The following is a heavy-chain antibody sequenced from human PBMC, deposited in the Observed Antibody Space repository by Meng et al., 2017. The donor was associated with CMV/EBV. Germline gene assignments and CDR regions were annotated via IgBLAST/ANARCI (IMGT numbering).Heavy chain of an antibody. D-gene: IGHD6-13*01. V-gene: IGHV1-18*01. J-gene: IGHJ4*02. Sequence: ASVKVSCKASGYTFTSYGISWVRQAPGQGLEWMGWISAYNGNTNYAQKLQGRVTMTTDTSTSTAYMELRSLRSDDTAVYYCARDVRYAAAGLGTFDYWGQGTLVTVSS. CDR2: ISAYNGNT. CDR3: ARDVRYAAAGLGTFDY. CDR1: GYTFTSYG.